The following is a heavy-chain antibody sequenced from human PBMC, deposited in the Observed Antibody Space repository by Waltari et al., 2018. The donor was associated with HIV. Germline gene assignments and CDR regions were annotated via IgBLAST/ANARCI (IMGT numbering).Heavy chain of an antibody. CDR2: INREGSIK. CDR3: ASGRIFDESGYYGKF. D-gene: IGHD3-22*01. J-gene: IGHJ4*02. V-gene: IGHV3-48*04. Sequence: EVQLVESGGGLVQPGGSLRLSCAVSGFTFSSYTMNWVRQAPGKMLELVSYINREGSIKYDADSVKGRFTISRDNAKNSLYLQRSGLRGEDTAVYYCASGRIFDESGYYGKFWGQGTRVTVAS. CDR1: GFTFSSYT.